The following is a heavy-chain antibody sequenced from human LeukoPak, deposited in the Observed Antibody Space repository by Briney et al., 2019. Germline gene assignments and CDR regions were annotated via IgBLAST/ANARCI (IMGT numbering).Heavy chain of an antibody. Sequence: PGGSLRLSCAASGFTVSSNYMSWVRQAPGKGLEWVSVIYSGGSTYYADSVKGRFTIPRDNSKNTLYLQMNSLRAEDTAVYYCARVYRLRYFDWLLSPPYYFDYWGQGTLVTVSS. CDR1: GFTVSSNY. CDR3: ARVYRLRYFDWLLSPPYYFDY. D-gene: IGHD3-9*01. J-gene: IGHJ4*02. V-gene: IGHV3-66*01. CDR2: IYSGGST.